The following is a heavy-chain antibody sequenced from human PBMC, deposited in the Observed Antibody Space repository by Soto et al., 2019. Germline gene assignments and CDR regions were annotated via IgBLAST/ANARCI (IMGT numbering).Heavy chain of an antibody. CDR1: GFTFSSYS. CDR3: ARDAETRGLDWFDP. CDR2: ISSSSSTI. Sequence: EVQLVESGGGLVQPGGSLRLSCAASGFTFSSYSMNWVRQAPGKGLEWVSYISSSSSTIYYADSVKGRFTISRDNAKNSLYLQMNSLRDEDTAVYYCARDAETRGLDWFDPWGQGTLVTVSS. J-gene: IGHJ5*02. V-gene: IGHV3-48*02.